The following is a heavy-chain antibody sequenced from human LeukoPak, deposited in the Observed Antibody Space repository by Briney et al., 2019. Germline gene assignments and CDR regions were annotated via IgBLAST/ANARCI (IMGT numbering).Heavy chain of an antibody. CDR2: INPGDFNI. D-gene: IGHD5-18*01. Sequence: GESLKISCKGSGYIFANYWIGWVRQMPGKGLEWMGAINPGDFNIVYSPSFQGQVTISVDKSISTAYLQWSSLQASDTAMYYSAIERGYSYANFNYWGQGTLVTVSP. V-gene: IGHV5-51*01. J-gene: IGHJ4*02. CDR1: GYIFANYW. CDR3: AIERGYSYANFNY.